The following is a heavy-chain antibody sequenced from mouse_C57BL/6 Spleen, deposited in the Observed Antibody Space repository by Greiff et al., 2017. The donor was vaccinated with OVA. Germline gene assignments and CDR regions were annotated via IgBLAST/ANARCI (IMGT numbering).Heavy chain of an antibody. CDR2: IHPNSGST. CDR1: GYTFTSYW. Sequence: QVQLQQPGAELVKPGASVKLSCKASGYTFTSYWMHWVKQRPGQGLEWIGMIHPNSGSTNYNEKFKSKATLTVDKSSSTAYMQLSSLTSEDSAVYYCARPRYCNDYAMDYWGQGTSVTVSS. J-gene: IGHJ4*01. D-gene: IGHD1-1*01. CDR3: ARPRYCNDYAMDY. V-gene: IGHV1-64*01.